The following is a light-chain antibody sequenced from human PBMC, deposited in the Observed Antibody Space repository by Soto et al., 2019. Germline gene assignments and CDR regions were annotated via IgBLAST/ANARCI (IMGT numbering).Light chain of an antibody. CDR3: QQSYSTPGT. J-gene: IGKJ1*01. CDR1: QSISSY. V-gene: IGKV1-39*01. Sequence: DIQMTQSPSSLSASVGDRVTITCRLSQSISSYLNWYQQKPGKAPNLLIYAASSLQSGVPSSFSGSGSGTDFTLTISSLQPEDFATYYCQQSYSTPGTFGQGTKVDIK. CDR2: AAS.